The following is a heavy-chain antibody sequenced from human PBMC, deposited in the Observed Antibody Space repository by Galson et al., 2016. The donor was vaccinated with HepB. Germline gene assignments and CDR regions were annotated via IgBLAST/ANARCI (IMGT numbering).Heavy chain of an antibody. D-gene: IGHD4-17*01. J-gene: IGHJ4*02. CDR1: GFTLSNYG. CDR3: ARAHYGVLPLDY. CDR2: IYSDGRKI. Sequence: SLRLSCAASGFTLSNYGFHWARHTPAKGLEWVAFIYSDGRKIYYGNSVKGRFTISRDNSKHTVYLEMNSLRAEDTAVYYCARAHYGVLPLDYWGQGTLVTVSA. V-gene: IGHV3-33*01.